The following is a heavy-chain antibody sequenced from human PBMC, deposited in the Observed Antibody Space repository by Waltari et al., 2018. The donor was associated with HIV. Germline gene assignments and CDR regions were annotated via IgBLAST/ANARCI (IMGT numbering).Heavy chain of an antibody. J-gene: IGHJ3*02. CDR2: IKQDGSEK. Sequence: EVQLVESGGGLVQPGGSLRLSCAASGFTFSSYWMSWVRQAPGKGLEWVANIKQDGSEKYYVDSVKGRFTISRDNAKNSLYLQMNSLRAEDTAVYYCARGLFGVDRGAFDIWGQGTMVTVSS. D-gene: IGHD3-3*01. CDR3: ARGLFGVDRGAFDI. CDR1: GFTFSSYW. V-gene: IGHV3-7*01.